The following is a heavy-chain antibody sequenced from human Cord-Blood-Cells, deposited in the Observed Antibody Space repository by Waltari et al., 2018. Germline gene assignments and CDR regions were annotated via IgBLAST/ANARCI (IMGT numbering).Heavy chain of an antibody. D-gene: IGHD7-27*01. J-gene: IGHJ3*02. CDR1: GYTFTSYY. CDR3: ARAELGIYAFDI. Sequence: QVQLVQSGAEVKKPGASVKVSCKASGYTFTSYYMHWVRQAPGQGLEWMGIINPSGGSTGYAQNFQVRVTMTRDTSTSTVYMELSSLRSEDTAVYYCARAELGIYAFDIWGQGTMVTVSS. V-gene: IGHV1-46*01. CDR2: INPSGGST.